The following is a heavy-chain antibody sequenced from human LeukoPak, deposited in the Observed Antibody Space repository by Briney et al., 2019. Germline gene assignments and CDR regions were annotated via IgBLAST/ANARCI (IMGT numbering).Heavy chain of an antibody. V-gene: IGHV3-11*01. CDR2: TSSSGSTI. Sequence: GGSLRLSCAASGFTFSDYYMSWIRQAPGRGLEWVSYTSSSGSTIYYADSVKGRFTISRDNAKNSLYLQMNSLRAEDTAVYYCASPSAAAGTYDAFDIWGQGTMVTVSS. D-gene: IGHD6-13*01. J-gene: IGHJ3*02. CDR3: ASPSAAAGTYDAFDI. CDR1: GFTFSDYY.